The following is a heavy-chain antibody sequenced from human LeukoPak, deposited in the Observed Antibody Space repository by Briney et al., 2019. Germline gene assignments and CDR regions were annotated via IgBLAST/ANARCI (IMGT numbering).Heavy chain of an antibody. Sequence: GASVKVSCKASGYTFTGYYMHWVRQAPGQGLEWMGWVNPNSGGTNYAQKFQGRVTMTRDTSISTAYMELSRLRSDDTAVYYCARDLGNWNGEGALDYWGQGTLVTVSS. CDR2: VNPNSGGT. V-gene: IGHV1-2*02. CDR1: GYTFTGYY. J-gene: IGHJ4*02. CDR3: ARDLGNWNGEGALDY. D-gene: IGHD1-20*01.